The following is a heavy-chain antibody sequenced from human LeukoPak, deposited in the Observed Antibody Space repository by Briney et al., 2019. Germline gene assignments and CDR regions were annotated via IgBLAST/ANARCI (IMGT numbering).Heavy chain of an antibody. CDR3: ARVDGYPDPFDI. V-gene: IGHV1-18*01. D-gene: IGHD5-24*01. CDR2: IGAYNGNT. Sequence: ASVKVSCKASGYTFTNYGITWVRQAPGQGLEWMGGIGAYNGNTNYAQKFQGRVTMTTDTSTSTAYMELRSLRSDDTAVHYCARVDGYPDPFDIWGQGTMVTVSS. CDR1: GYTFTNYG. J-gene: IGHJ3*02.